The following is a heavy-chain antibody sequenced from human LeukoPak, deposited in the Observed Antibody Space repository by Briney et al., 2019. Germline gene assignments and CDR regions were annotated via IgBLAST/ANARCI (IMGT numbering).Heavy chain of an antibody. CDR1: GVSISSYF. CDR2: IYYSGST. CDR3: ARGYLDWFDP. V-gene: IGHV4-59*01. D-gene: IGHD1-26*01. Sequence: SETLSLTCTVSGVSISSYFWTWIRQPPGKGREWIGYIYYSGSTSYNPSLKSRVTMSVDTSKNQFSLNLNSVTAADTAVYYCARGYLDWFDPWGQGTLVTVSS. J-gene: IGHJ5*02.